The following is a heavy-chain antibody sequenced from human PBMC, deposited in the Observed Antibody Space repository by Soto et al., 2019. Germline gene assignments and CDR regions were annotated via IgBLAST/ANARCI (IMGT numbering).Heavy chain of an antibody. CDR1: GYSFTSYW. J-gene: IGHJ4*02. CDR3: ARARGRFCDGTRCYGPYFDY. CDR2: IYPGDSDT. V-gene: IGHV5-51*01. Sequence: PGESLKISCKGSGYSFTSYWIGWVRQMPGKGLEWMGIIYPGDSDTKYSPSYQGQVTISADKSISTAYLQWSSLQASDTAMYYCARARGRFCDGTRCYGPYFDYWGQGTLVTVSS. D-gene: IGHD2-2*01.